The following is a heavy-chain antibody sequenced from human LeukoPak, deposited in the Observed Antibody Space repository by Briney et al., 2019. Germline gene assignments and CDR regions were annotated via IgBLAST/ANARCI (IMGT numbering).Heavy chain of an antibody. Sequence: PSETLSLTCAVYGGSFSGYYWSWIRQPPGKGLEWIGEINHSGSTNYNPSLKSRVTISVDTSKNQFSLKLSSVTAADTAVYYCARGAPYGDHYSYYYYGMDVWGQGTTVTVSS. J-gene: IGHJ6*02. CDR1: GGSFSGYY. V-gene: IGHV4-34*01. D-gene: IGHD4-17*01. CDR3: ARGAPYGDHYSYYYYGMDV. CDR2: INHSGST.